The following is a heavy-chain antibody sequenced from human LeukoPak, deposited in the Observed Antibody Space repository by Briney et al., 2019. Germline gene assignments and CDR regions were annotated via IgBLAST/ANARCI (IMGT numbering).Heavy chain of an antibody. CDR3: ARGKYSSSWTSDY. CDR2: ISSSGSTI. Sequence: GGSLRLSCAASGFTFSSYEMNWVRQAPGKGLEWVSYISSSGSTIYYADSVKGRFTISRDNAKNSLYLQMNSLRAEDTAVYYCARGKYSSSWTSDYWGQGALVTVSS. J-gene: IGHJ4*02. CDR1: GFTFSSYE. D-gene: IGHD6-13*01. V-gene: IGHV3-48*03.